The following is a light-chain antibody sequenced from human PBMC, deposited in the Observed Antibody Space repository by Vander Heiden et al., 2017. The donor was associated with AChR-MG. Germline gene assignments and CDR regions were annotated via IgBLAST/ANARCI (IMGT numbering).Light chain of an antibody. Sequence: DVVMTQSPLSLPVTLGQPASISCRSSQSLVYTDGNIYLNWFQQRPGQSPRRLIYQVSKRDSGVPDRFSGSGSVTAFTLKISRVEAEDVGVYFCRLGTHWPRAFGQGTKVEIK. CDR3: RLGTHWPRA. V-gene: IGKV2-30*01. J-gene: IGKJ1*01. CDR2: QVS. CDR1: QSLVYTDGNIY.